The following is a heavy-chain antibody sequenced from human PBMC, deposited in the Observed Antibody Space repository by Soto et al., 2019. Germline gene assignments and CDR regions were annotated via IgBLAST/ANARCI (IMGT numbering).Heavy chain of an antibody. CDR2: IYYSGST. Sequence: LQLQESGPGLVKPSETLSLTCTISGGSISSSAYYWGWIRQPPGKGLDWIGNIYYSGSTFYNPSLKSRVPMSVDTSKNQFSLNLTSVTAADTAVYYCARLIGVPAADYWGQGTLVTVSS. D-gene: IGHD2-8*01. CDR1: GGSISSSAYY. CDR3: ARLIGVPAADY. V-gene: IGHV4-39*01. J-gene: IGHJ4*02.